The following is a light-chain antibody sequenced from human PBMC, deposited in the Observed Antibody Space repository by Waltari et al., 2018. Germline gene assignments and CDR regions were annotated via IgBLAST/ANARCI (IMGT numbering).Light chain of an antibody. CDR1: QSVIRA. Sequence: EIVLTQSPVSLSSSPGERVTLSCSASQSVIRALAWYQQKPCQAPRLLIFGASNRAKGMPDRFSGSGSETDFSLNISRLEPEDVAVDYCQHYVRLPATFGRGTKVEIK. J-gene: IGKJ1*01. CDR2: GAS. CDR3: QHYVRLPAT. V-gene: IGKV3-20*01.